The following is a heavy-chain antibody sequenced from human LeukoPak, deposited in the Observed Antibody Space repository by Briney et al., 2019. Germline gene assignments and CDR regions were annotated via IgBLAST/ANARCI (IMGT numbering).Heavy chain of an antibody. CDR3: ARVGYRYVINDWSRTGLGAYPTKYYYHMDV. Sequence: SETLSLTCAVYGGSFSDYYWSWIRQPPGKGLEWIGEINPRGSTNYSPSLTTRVTISVDTSKKHFSLKLSSVAAADTAVYFCARVGYRYVINDWSRTGLGAYPTKYYYHMDVWDKGTTVTVSS. V-gene: IGHV4-34*01. D-gene: IGHD5-18*01. J-gene: IGHJ6*03. CDR1: GGSFSDYY. CDR2: INPRGST.